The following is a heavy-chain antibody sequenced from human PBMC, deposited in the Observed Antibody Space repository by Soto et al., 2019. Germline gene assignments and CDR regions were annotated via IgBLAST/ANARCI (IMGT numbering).Heavy chain of an antibody. D-gene: IGHD6-19*01. V-gene: IGHV1-8*01. J-gene: IGHJ5*02. CDR2: MNPNSGNT. CDR3: ARKVVRRIAVALNWFVR. CDR1: GYTFTSYD. Sequence: AAVKVSWKASGYTFTSYDINWVRQATGQGLEWMGWMNPNSGNTGYAQKFQGRVTMTRNTSISTAYMELSSLRSEDTAVYYCARKVVRRIAVALNWFVRWGQGALVTVSS.